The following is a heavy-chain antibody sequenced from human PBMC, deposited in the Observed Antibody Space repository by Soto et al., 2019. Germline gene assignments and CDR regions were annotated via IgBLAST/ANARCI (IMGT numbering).Heavy chain of an antibody. Sequence: QVQLVQSGAETKKPGASVRVSCKTSGYTFTYFYIHWVRLAPGQGLEWMGWINPKNGGTSHAQKLQGRVSMTRDTSSSTCDVELNRLTSDDRGVYFCARRDSSGSLDFWGQGTLVTVSS. V-gene: IGHV1-2*02. CDR1: GYTFTYFY. D-gene: IGHD5-18*01. CDR3: ARRDSSGSLDF. CDR2: INPKNGGT. J-gene: IGHJ4*02.